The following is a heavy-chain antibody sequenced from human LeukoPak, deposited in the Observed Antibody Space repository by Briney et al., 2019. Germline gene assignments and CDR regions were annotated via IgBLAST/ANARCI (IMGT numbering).Heavy chain of an antibody. CDR1: GGSFSGYY. CDR2: INHSGST. Sequence: SETLSLTCAVYGGSFSGYYWSWIRQPPGKGLEWIGEINHSGSTNYNPSLKSRVTISVDTSKNQFSLKLSSVTAADTAVYYCARSPGYSSGWGVPWGQGTLVTVSS. J-gene: IGHJ5*02. D-gene: IGHD6-19*01. CDR3: ARSPGYSSGWGVP. V-gene: IGHV4-34*01.